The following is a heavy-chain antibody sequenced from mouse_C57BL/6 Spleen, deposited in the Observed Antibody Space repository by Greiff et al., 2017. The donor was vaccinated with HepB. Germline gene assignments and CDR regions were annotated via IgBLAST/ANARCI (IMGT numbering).Heavy chain of an antibody. CDR2: ISSGGSYT. V-gene: IGHV5-6*01. CDR3: ARQNSPYAMDY. CDR1: GFTFSSYG. D-gene: IGHD2-12*01. Sequence: EVKLVESGGDLVKPGGSLKLSCAASGFTFSSYGMSWVRQTPDKRLEWVATISSGGSYTYYPDSVKGRFTISRDNAKNTLYLQMSSLKSEDTAMYYCARQNSPYAMDYWGQGTSVTVSS. J-gene: IGHJ4*01.